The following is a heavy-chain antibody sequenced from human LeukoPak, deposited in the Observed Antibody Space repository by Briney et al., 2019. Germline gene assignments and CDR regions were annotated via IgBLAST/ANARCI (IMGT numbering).Heavy chain of an antibody. CDR2: IYYSGST. J-gene: IGHJ4*02. CDR3: ARGGYSGLDYSI. V-gene: IGHV4-59*01. CDR1: GGSISSYY. Sequence: PSETLSLTCTVSGGSISSYYWSWIRQPPGKGLEWIGYIYYSGSTNYNPSLKSRVTISVDTSKNQFSLEVSSVTAADTAVYYCARGGYSGLDYSIWGQGTLVTVSS. D-gene: IGHD5-12*01.